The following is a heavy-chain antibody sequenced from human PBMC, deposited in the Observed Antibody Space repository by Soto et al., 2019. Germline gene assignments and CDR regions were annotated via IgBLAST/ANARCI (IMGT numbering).Heavy chain of an antibody. CDR1: GGTFSSYA. J-gene: IGHJ2*01. D-gene: IGHD6-19*01. CDR2: IIPIFGTA. V-gene: IGHV1-69*12. CDR3: ARGAAGYSSGWTPSVGYFDL. Sequence: QVQLVQSGAEVKKPGSSVKVSCKASGGTFSSYAISWVRQAPGQGLEWMGGIIPIFGTANDAQKFQGRVTITADESTSTAYMEPSSLRSEDTAVYYCARGAAGYSSGWTPSVGYFDLWGRGTLVTVSS.